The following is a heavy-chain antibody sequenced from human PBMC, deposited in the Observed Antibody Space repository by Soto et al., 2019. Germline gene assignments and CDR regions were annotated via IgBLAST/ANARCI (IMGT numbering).Heavy chain of an antibody. V-gene: IGHV3-48*02. J-gene: IGHJ4*02. Sequence: GGSLRLSCAVSAFTFSNYSMNWVRQAPGRGLEWVSYISSSSGLTYYADSVKGRFTISRDNAKNSLYLQMNSLRDEDTAVYYCARVAVIGGDYWGQGIPVTVSS. D-gene: IGHD3-16*01. CDR3: ARVAVIGGDY. CDR2: ISSSSGLT. CDR1: AFTFSNYS.